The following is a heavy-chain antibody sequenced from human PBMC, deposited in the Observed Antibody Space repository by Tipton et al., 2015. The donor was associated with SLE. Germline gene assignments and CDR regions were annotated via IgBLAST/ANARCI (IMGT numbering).Heavy chain of an antibody. D-gene: IGHD3-3*01. J-gene: IGHJ5*02. Sequence: TLSLTCTVSGGSISSYYWSWIRQPPGKGLEWIGYIYYSGSTNYNPSLKSRVTISVDTSKNQFSLRLSSVTAADTAVNYCAGSKITAYYDFWSGPPRDWFDPWGQGTLVTVSS. CDR2: IYYSGST. V-gene: IGHV4-59*12. CDR3: AGSKITAYYDFWSGPPRDWFDP. CDR1: GGSISSYY.